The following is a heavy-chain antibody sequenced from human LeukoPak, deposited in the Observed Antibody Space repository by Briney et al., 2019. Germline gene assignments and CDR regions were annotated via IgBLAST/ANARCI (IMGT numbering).Heavy chain of an antibody. J-gene: IGHJ5*02. CDR2: ISGSGGST. D-gene: IGHD4-17*01. CDR1: GFTFSSYA. CDR3: AKGQTTVLAWNWFDP. V-gene: IGHV3-23*01. Sequence: GGSLRLSCAASGFTFSSYAMSWVRQAPGKGLEWVSAISGSGGSTYYADSVKGRFTISRDNSKNTLYLQMNSLRAEDTAVYYCAKGQTTVLAWNWFDPWGQGTLVTVFS.